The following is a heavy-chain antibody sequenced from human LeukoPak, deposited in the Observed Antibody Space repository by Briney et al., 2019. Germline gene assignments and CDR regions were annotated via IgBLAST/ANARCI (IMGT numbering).Heavy chain of an antibody. J-gene: IGHJ5*02. CDR3: ARAGPTIAAAGFDP. V-gene: IGHV3-30*02. CDR1: GFTFSSYG. Sequence: GGSLRLSCAASGFTFSSYGMHWVRQAPGKGLEWVAFIRYDGSNKYYADSVKGRFTISRDNAKNSLYLQMNSLRAEDTAVYYCARAGPTIAAAGFDPWGQGTLVTVSS. CDR2: IRYDGSNK. D-gene: IGHD6-13*01.